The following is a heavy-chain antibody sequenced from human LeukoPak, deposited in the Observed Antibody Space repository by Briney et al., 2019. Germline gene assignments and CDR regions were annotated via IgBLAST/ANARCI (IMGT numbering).Heavy chain of an antibody. CDR1: GFTFSSYS. Sequence: GGSLRLSCAASGFTFSSYSLNWVRQAPGKGLDWVSYISSSSSTIYYADSVKGRFTISRDNAKNSLYLQMNSLRAEDTAVYYCARGRSYYYYMDVWGKGTTVTVSS. V-gene: IGHV3-48*01. CDR3: ARGRSYYYYMDV. J-gene: IGHJ6*03. CDR2: ISSSSSTI.